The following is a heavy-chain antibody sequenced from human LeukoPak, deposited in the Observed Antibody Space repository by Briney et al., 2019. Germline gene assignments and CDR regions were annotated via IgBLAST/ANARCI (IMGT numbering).Heavy chain of an antibody. D-gene: IGHD3-22*01. CDR2: TNPNSGGT. CDR3: ARLVVISTTSEYFQE. CDR1: GYTFTGYY. J-gene: IGHJ1*01. Sequence: ASVKVSCKASGYTFTGYYMHWVRQAPGQGLEWMGWTNPNSGGTNYAQKFQGRVTMTRDTSSTTAYMELSRLRSDDTAVYYCARLVVISTTSEYFQEWGQGTLVIVSS. V-gene: IGHV1-2*02.